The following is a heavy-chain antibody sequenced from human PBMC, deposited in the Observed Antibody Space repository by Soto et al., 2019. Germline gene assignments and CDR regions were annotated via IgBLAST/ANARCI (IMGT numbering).Heavy chain of an antibody. J-gene: IGHJ4*02. Sequence: SETLSLTCTVSGVSISRGGDYWGRVLQPPGKGLEWIGYMYYSGSLYFNPSLRSRRTMSADTSAKQFSLKLSSVTAADTAVYYCARSLHQGVPTNFVDWGQGTLVTVSS. V-gene: IGHV4-30-4*01. D-gene: IGHD2-8*01. CDR1: GVSISRGGDY. CDR2: MYYSGSL. CDR3: ARSLHQGVPTNFVD.